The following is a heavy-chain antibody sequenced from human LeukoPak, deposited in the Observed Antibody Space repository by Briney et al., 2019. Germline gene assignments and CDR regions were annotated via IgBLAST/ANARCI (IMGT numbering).Heavy chain of an antibody. V-gene: IGHV4-34*01. CDR3: ARGRYYDFWSGPYYYSMDV. CDR2: INHSGST. J-gene: IGHJ6*02. Sequence: SETLSLTCAVYGGSFSGYYWSWIRQPPGKGLEWIGEINHSGSTNYNPSLKSRVTISVDTSKNQFSLKLSSVTAADTAVYYCARGRYYDFWSGPYYYSMDVWGQGTTVTVSS. D-gene: IGHD3-3*01. CDR1: GGSFSGYY.